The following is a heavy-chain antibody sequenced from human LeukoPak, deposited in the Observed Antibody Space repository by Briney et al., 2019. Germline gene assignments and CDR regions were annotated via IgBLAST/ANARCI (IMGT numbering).Heavy chain of an antibody. D-gene: IGHD6-19*01. Sequence: PGGSLRLSCAASGFTFTTYAMNWVRQAPGKGLEWVSAISGGSTYYTDSVKSRFTISRDNSKNTLYLQMNSPRGEDTAVYYCAKALTSGWYLFDYWGQGTLVTVSS. J-gene: IGHJ4*02. CDR3: AKALTSGWYLFDY. CDR2: ISGGST. CDR1: GFTFTTYA. V-gene: IGHV3-23*01.